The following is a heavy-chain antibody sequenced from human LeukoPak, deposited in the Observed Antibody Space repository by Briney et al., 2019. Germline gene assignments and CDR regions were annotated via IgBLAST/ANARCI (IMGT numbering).Heavy chain of an antibody. J-gene: IGHJ4*02. V-gene: IGHV5-51*01. D-gene: IGHD6-19*01. CDR1: GYSFTNYW. CDR3: ARHPYSSAPYYFDY. CDR2: IYPGDSDT. Sequence: GESLKISCKGSGYSFTNYWIGWVRQMSGKGLEWMGIIYPGDSDTRHSPSFQGQVTISADKSISTAYLQWSSLKASDTAMYYCARHPYSSAPYYFDYWGQGTLVTVSS.